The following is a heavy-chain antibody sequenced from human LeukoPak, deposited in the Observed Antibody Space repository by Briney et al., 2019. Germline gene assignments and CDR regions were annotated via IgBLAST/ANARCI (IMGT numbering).Heavy chain of an antibody. CDR1: GVSFSGYY. Sequence: SETLSLTCAVYGVSFSGYYWSWLRQPPGKGLEWIGEINHSGSTNYNPSLKSRVTISVDTSKNQFSLKLSSVTAADTAVYYCASRYCSGGSCYNNWFDPWGQGTLVTVSS. D-gene: IGHD2-15*01. CDR3: ASRYCSGGSCYNNWFDP. V-gene: IGHV4-34*01. CDR2: INHSGST. J-gene: IGHJ5*02.